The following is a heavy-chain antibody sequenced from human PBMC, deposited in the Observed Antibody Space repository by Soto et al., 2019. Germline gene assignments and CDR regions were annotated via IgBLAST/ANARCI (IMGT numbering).Heavy chain of an antibody. CDR2: IAPSSGGT. V-gene: IGHV1-2*02. CDR3: ATDLGSGRIP. J-gene: IGHJ5*02. CDR1: GYSFTDSH. D-gene: IGHD6-25*01. Sequence: QVQLVQSGAEVKKLGASVKVSCKTSGYSFTDSHLHWVRQAPGQGLEWMGWIAPSSGGTKFARKFQGRLTMTRDTSLSTAYMELSSLGSDDTAVYFCATDLGSGRIPWGQGTLVTVSS.